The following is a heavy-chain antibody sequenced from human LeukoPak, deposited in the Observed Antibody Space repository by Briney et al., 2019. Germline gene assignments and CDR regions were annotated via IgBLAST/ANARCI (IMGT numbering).Heavy chain of an antibody. CDR1: GGTFSSYA. CDR3: ASPVLWFGELLRYDY. CDR2: IIPIFGTA. Sequence: SVKVSCKASGGTFSSYAISWVRQAPGQGLEWMGGIIPIFGTANYAQKFQGRVTITADKSTSTAYMELSSLRSVDTAVYYCASPVLWFGELLRYDYWGQGTLVTVSS. J-gene: IGHJ4*02. V-gene: IGHV1-69*06. D-gene: IGHD3-10*01.